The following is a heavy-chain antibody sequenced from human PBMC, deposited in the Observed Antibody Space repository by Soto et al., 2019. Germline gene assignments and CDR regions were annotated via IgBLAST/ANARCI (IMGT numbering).Heavy chain of an antibody. CDR2: IYYNGDA. CDR3: ARVNYYDSSGDYIGFDY. Sequence: QVQLQESGPGLVKPSQTVSLTCTVSGGSISSGGHYWSWIRQHPGKGLEWIGYIYYNGDANYNPSLRSRVALSADTSQNQFSLTLTSLTAADTAVYYCARVNYYDSSGDYIGFDYWGQGILVTVSS. CDR1: GGSISSGGHY. V-gene: IGHV4-31*03. J-gene: IGHJ4*02. D-gene: IGHD3-22*01.